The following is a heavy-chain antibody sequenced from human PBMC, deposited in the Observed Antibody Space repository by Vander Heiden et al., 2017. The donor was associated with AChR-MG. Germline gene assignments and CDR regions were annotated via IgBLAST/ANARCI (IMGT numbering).Heavy chain of an antibody. CDR3: ARGMGRSDY. J-gene: IGHJ4*02. Sequence: EVQLVESGGGLVQPGGSLRLSCAASGFTFSNYWMTWVRQAPGKGLEWVANIKPDGSEKYYVDSVKGRFTISRDNAKNSLYLQMNSLRAEDTAVYYCARGMGRSDYWGQGTLVTVSS. CDR1: GFTFSNYW. V-gene: IGHV3-7*03. CDR2: IKPDGSEK. D-gene: IGHD2-15*01.